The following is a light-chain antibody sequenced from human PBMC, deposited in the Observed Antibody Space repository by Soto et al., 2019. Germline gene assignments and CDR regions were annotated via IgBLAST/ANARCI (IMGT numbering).Light chain of an antibody. CDR3: QQYGDSPWT. Sequence: EIVMTQSPATLSVSAGERATLSCRASQSVSSDLAWYQQKPGQAPRLLIYGASTRATGIPARFSGSGSGTEFTLTISRLEPEDFAVYFCQQYGDSPWTFGQGTKVDIK. CDR2: GAS. V-gene: IGKV3-15*01. CDR1: QSVSSD. J-gene: IGKJ1*01.